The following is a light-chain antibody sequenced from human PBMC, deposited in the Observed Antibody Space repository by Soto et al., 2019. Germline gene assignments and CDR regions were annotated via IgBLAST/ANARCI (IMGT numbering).Light chain of an antibody. Sequence: EIVLTQSPGTLSLSPGEGAILSSRASQSVSSSYLAWYQQKPGQAPRLLIYGASSRATGIPDRFSGSGSGTDFTLTISRLEPEDFAVYYCQHRFNWPFTFGPGTKVDIK. CDR1: QSVSSSY. CDR2: GAS. J-gene: IGKJ3*01. V-gene: IGKV3D-20*02. CDR3: QHRFNWPFT.